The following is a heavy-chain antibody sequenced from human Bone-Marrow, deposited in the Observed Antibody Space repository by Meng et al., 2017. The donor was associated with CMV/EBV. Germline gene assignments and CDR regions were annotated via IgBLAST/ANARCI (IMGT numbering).Heavy chain of an antibody. Sequence: GGSLRLSCAASGFTFSSYEMNWVRQAPGKGLEWVSYISSSGSTIYYADSVKGRFTISRDNSKNTLYLQMNSLRAEDTAVYYCARDFGSGYSGGAFDIWGQGTMVTVSS. D-gene: IGHD3-22*01. CDR3: ARDFGSGYSGGAFDI. J-gene: IGHJ3*02. CDR1: GFTFSSYE. V-gene: IGHV3-48*03. CDR2: ISSSGSTI.